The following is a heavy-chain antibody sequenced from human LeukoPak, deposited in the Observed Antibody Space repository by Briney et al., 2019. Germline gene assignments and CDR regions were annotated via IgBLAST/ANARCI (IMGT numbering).Heavy chain of an antibody. CDR3: AKDISDIRDDSSGYYYPGGFDP. D-gene: IGHD3-22*01. J-gene: IGHJ5*02. V-gene: IGHV3-23*01. CDR1: GFTFSSYA. Sequence: PGGSLRLSCAASGFTFSSYAMSWVRQAPGKGLEWVSAISGSGGSTYYADSVKGRFTISRDNSKNTLYLQMNSLRAEDTAVYYCAKDISDIRDDSSGYYYPGGFDPWGQGTLVTVSS. CDR2: ISGSGGST.